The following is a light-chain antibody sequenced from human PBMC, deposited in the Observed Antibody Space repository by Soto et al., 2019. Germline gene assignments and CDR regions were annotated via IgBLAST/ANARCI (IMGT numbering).Light chain of an antibody. J-gene: IGLJ2*01. CDR3: SSYRSSIIPVV. CDR2: GVS. V-gene: IGLV2-14*01. Sequence: QSVLTQPASVSGSPGQSITISCTGTSSDIGGYNYVSWYQQHPGKAPKLMIYGVSNRPSGVSGRFFGSKSGNTASLTISGLQPEDEADYYCSSYRSSIIPVVFGGGTQL. CDR1: SSDIGGYNY.